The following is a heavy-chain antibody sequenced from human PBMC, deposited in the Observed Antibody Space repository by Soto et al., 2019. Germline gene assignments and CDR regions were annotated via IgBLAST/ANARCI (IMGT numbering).Heavy chain of an antibody. CDR3: AALWFGELAFNY. V-gene: IGHV4-38-2*02. J-gene: IGHJ4*01. CDR2: VYHNGIM. CDR1: GYSIGSGYY. Sequence: SETLSVPWSVAGYSIGSGYYWGWVRQAPGKGLEWLGSVYHNGIMFHNPSFQSRVTISVDTSKNQFSLNLRSVTAADTAVYYCAALWFGELAFNYWGHGILVTV. D-gene: IGHD3-10*01.